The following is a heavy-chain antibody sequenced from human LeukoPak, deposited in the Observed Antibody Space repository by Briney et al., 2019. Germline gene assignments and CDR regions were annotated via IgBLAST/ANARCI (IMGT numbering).Heavy chain of an antibody. CDR1: GFTFSSYA. D-gene: IGHD5-18*01. CDR3: AGTGYNYGTPLNY. Sequence: GGSLRLSCAASGFTFSSYALSWVRQAPGKGLEWVSGITDSGTGTYYADPVKGRFTISRDNSKNTVYLQMSSLRAEDTAVYYCAGTGYNYGTPLNYWGQGTLVTVSS. V-gene: IGHV3-23*01. CDR2: ITDSGTGT. J-gene: IGHJ4*02.